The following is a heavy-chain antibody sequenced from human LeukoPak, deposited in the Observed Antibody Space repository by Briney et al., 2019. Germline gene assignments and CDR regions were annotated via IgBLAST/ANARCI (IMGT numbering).Heavy chain of an antibody. J-gene: IGHJ4*02. CDR1: GFTFTDYY. Sequence: GGSLRLSCAVSGFTFTDYYMSWIRQAPGKGLEWVSYISSSSFTNYADSVKGRFTISRDNAKNSLYLQMNSLRAEDTAVYYCAKGGGSGRLDYWGQGTLVTVSS. V-gene: IGHV3-11*06. CDR3: AKGGGSGRLDY. CDR2: ISSSSFT. D-gene: IGHD3-10*01.